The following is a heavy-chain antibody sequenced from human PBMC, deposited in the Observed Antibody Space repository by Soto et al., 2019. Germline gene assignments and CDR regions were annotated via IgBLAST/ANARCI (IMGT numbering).Heavy chain of an antibody. CDR2: IYKSATT. J-gene: IGHJ5*01. CDR1: GDSISTVDYF. D-gene: IGHD2-15*01. Sequence: SETLSLTCSVSGDSISTVDYFWAWVRQPPGQALEYIGYIYKSATTYYNPPFESRVAISLDTSKSQFSLNVTSLTAADTAVYFCARGRYCLTGRCFPNWFDSWGQGTLVTVSS. CDR3: ARGRYCLTGRCFPNWFDS. V-gene: IGHV4-30-4*01.